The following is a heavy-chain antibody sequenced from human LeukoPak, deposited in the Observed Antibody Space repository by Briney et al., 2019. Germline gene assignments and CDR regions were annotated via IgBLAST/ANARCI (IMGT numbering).Heavy chain of an antibody. D-gene: IGHD4-17*01. Sequence: GRSLRLSCAASGFTFSDYYMSWIRQAPGKGLEWVSYISSSGSTIYYADSVKGRFTISRDNAKNSLYLQMNSLRAEDTAVYYCARDTLYGDYYFDYWGQGTLVTVSP. V-gene: IGHV3-11*01. CDR2: ISSSGSTI. CDR3: ARDTLYGDYYFDY. J-gene: IGHJ4*02. CDR1: GFTFSDYY.